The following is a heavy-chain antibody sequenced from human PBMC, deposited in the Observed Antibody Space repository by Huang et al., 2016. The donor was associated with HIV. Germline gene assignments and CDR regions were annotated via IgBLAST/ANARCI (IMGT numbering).Heavy chain of an antibody. CDR1: GGSFRNFA. D-gene: IGHD3-22*01. CDR2: IIPTLGTA. Sequence: QVQLVQSGAEVKKPGSSVKVSCKASGGSFRNFAIGWVRQAPGQGLEGVGGIIPTLGTANNEQKFQGRVTIIADESTSTAYMELSSLRSEDTAVYYCATVDYYDTSGPQRGYFDNWGQGTLVTVSS. J-gene: IGHJ4*02. CDR3: ATVDYYDTSGPQRGYFDN. V-gene: IGHV1-69*01.